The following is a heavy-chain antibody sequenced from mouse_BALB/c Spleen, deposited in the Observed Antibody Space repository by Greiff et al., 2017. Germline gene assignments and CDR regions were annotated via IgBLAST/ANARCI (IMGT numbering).Heavy chain of an antibody. CDR2: IDPANGNT. J-gene: IGHJ4*01. Sequence: EVQLQHSGAELVKPGASVKLSCTASGFNIKDTYMHWVKQRPEQGLEWIGRIDPANGNTKYDPKFQGKATITADTSSNTAYLQLSSLTSEDTAVDYCARHGGGAMDYWGQGTSVTVSS. V-gene: IGHV14-3*02. CDR3: ARHGGGAMDY. CDR1: GFNIKDTY.